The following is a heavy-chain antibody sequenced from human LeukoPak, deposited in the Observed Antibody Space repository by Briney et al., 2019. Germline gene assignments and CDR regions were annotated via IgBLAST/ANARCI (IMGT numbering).Heavy chain of an antibody. D-gene: IGHD5-24*01. CDR2: IYYSGST. CDR1: GGSISSSSYY. J-gene: IGHJ5*02. CDR3: ARREGMANYWFDP. Sequence: PSETLSLTCTVSGGSISSSSYYWGWIRQPPGRGLEWIGSIYYSGSTYYNPSLKSRVTISVDTSKNQFSLKLSSVTAADTAVYYCARREGMANYWFDPWGQGTLVTVSS. V-gene: IGHV4-39*01.